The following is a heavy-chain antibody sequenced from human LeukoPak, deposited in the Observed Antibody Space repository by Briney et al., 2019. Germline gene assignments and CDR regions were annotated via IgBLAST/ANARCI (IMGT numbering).Heavy chain of an antibody. Sequence: PGGSLRLSCAASGFTFSSYAMSWVRQAPGKGLEWVSAISGSGGSTYYADSVKGRFTISRDNSKNTLYLQMNSLRAEDTAVYYCARGESGYYYNGYWGQGTLLTVSS. CDR2: ISGSGGST. D-gene: IGHD1-26*01. CDR3: ARGESGYYYNGY. J-gene: IGHJ4*02. V-gene: IGHV3-23*01. CDR1: GFTFSSYA.